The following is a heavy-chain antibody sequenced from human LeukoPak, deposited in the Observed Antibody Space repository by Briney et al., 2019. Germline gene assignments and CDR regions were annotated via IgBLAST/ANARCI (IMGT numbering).Heavy chain of an antibody. Sequence: PGGSLRLSCAASGFTFSSYAMSWVRQAPGKGLEWVSTSSGSGGTTYYADSVKGRFTISRDHSKNTLYLQMNSLRAEDTAVYYCAKDRNYDFTVDAFDIWGQGTTVTVSS. V-gene: IGHV3-23*01. CDR1: GFTFSSYA. J-gene: IGHJ3*02. D-gene: IGHD3-3*01. CDR3: AKDRNYDFTVDAFDI. CDR2: SSGSGGTT.